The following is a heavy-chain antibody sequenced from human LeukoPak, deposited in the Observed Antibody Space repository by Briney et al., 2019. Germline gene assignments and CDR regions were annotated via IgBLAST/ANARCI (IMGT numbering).Heavy chain of an antibody. J-gene: IGHJ4*02. CDR3: AREWLADIVVVPAATTHFDY. CDR2: IYTSGST. V-gene: IGHV4-61*02. CDR1: GGSISSGSYY. D-gene: IGHD2-2*01. Sequence: SQTLSLTCTVSGGSISSGSYYWSWIRQPAGKGLEWIGRIYTSGSTNYNPSLKSRVTISVDTSKNQFSLKLSSVTAADTAVYYSAREWLADIVVVPAATTHFDYWGQGTLVTVSS.